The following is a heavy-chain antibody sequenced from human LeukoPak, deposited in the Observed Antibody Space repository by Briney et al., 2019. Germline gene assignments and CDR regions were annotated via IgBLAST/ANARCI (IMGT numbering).Heavy chain of an antibody. CDR2: IYPGDSDT. CDR3: ARSSGYWTAPNDAFDI. CDR1: GYSFTSYW. D-gene: IGHD3-22*01. J-gene: IGHJ3*02. Sequence: GESLKISCKGSGYSFTSYWIGWVRQMPGKGLEWMGIIYPGDSDTRYSPSFQGQVTISADKSISTAYLQWSSLKASDTAMYYCARSSGYWTAPNDAFDIWGHGTMVTVSS. V-gene: IGHV5-51*01.